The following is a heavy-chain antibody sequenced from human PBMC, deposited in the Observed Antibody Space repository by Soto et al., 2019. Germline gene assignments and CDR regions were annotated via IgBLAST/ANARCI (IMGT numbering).Heavy chain of an antibody. V-gene: IGHV2-26*01. CDR1: GFSLSNARMG. CDR2: IFSNEEK. Sequence: QVTLKESGPVLVKPTETLTLTCTVSGFSLSNARMGVSWVRQPPGKALEWLPHIFSNEEKSYSTSLKSMLTISKDTSKSQVVLTMTNMDPVDTATYYCARISVSSGWPDYWGQGTLVTVSS. J-gene: IGHJ4*02. CDR3: ARISVSSGWPDY. D-gene: IGHD6-19*01.